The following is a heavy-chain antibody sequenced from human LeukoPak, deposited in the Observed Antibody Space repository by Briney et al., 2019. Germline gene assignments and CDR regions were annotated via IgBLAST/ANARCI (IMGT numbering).Heavy chain of an antibody. D-gene: IGHD5-24*01. J-gene: IGHJ4*02. V-gene: IGHV3-74*01. CDR3: VRDKDGYNF. CDR1: GFTFNTYV. Sequence: GGSLRLSCAACGFTFNTYVMHWVRQAPGKGLVWVARIDTDGKTTTYADSVKGRFTIPRDNAKNMLYVQMNSLRAEDTAVYYCVRDKDGYNFWGQGTLVSVSS. CDR2: IDTDGKTT.